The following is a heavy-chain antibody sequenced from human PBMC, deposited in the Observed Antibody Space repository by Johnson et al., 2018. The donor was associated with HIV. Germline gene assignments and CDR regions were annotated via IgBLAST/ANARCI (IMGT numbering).Heavy chain of an antibody. V-gene: IGHV3-9*01. CDR3: ARPYILLQLVSAFDI. D-gene: IGHD6-6*01. CDR1: GFTCDDYA. J-gene: IGHJ3*02. Sequence: VQVVESGGGLVQPGRSLRLSCAASGFTCDDYAMHWVRQVPGKGLEWVSGISWNSGSIGYADSVKGRFTISRDNAKNSLYVQMNSLRDEDTAVYCCARPYILLQLVSAFDIWGQGTMVTVSS. CDR2: ISWNSGSI.